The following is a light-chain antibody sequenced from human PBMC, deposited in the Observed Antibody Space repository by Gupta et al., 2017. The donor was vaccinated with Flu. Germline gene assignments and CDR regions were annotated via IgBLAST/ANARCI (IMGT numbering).Light chain of an antibody. V-gene: IGLV1-44*01. CDR2: GNN. CDR3: GAWEDSRNGLYV. Sequence: SVLTPPPSASSTPGHRVTISCSGSSSNIGRSTVNWYQQHPGTAPKLLIYGNNQRPSGGADRFSGSKSGTSAALAISGLQSEEEEDYYCGAWEDSRNGLYVFGTGTKVTVL. J-gene: IGLJ1*01. CDR1: SSNIGRST.